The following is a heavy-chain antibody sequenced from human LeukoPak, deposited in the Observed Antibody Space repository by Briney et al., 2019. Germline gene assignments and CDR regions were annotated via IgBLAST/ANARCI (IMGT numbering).Heavy chain of an antibody. D-gene: IGHD3-22*01. CDR1: GFTFDDYA. CDR3: AKGRSYYDSSGYWNDAFDI. Sequence: GRSLRLSCAASGFTFDDYAMHWVRQAPGKGLEWVSGISWNSGSIGYADSVKGRFTISRDNAKNSLYLQMNSLRAEDTALYYCAKGRSYYDSSGYWNDAFDIWGQGTMVTVSS. CDR2: ISWNSGSI. V-gene: IGHV3-9*01. J-gene: IGHJ3*02.